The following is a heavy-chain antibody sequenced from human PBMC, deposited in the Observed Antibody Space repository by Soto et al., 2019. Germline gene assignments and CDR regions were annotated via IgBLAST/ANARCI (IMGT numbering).Heavy chain of an antibody. CDR1: GGSMSINNW. V-gene: IGHV4-4*02. Sequence: SVTMRLTCAVAGGSMSINNWWNLFPQPPGKGLEWIGQIFHSGATNYNPSLKSRVIISIDKSKNQFSLQLSSVTAADTAVYYCASIASTMASFDYWGQGTRVTVSA. CDR2: IFHSGAT. D-gene: IGHD1-1*01. J-gene: IGHJ4*02. CDR3: ASIASTMASFDY.